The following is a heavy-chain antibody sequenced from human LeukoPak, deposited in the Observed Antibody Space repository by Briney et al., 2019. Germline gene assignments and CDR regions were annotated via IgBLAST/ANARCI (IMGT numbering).Heavy chain of an antibody. J-gene: IGHJ5*02. CDR3: ARHSGLRSPFDP. V-gene: IGHV4-39*01. CDR2: IYYGGST. CDR1: GGSISSSTYY. Sequence: PSETLSLTCTVSGGSISSSTYYWGWIRQPPGKGLEWIGNIYYGGSTFYNPSLKSRVTISLDMSKNQFSLKLSSVTAADTALYYCARHSGLRSPFDPWGQGTLVTVTS. D-gene: IGHD3-3*01.